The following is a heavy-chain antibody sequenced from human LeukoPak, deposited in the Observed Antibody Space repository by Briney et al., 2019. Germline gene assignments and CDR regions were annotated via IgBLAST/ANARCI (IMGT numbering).Heavy chain of an antibody. D-gene: IGHD3-22*01. J-gene: IGHJ4*02. CDR3: ATDTYYYDSSGLCGDY. Sequence: PGGSLTLPCAASGFTFSSYAMLWVRPAPGKGLEWVSSISGSGCSTYYADSVKGRFTISRDNSKNTLYLQMNSLRAEDTAVYYCATDTYYYDSSGLCGDYWGQGTLVTVSS. CDR1: GFTFSSYA. V-gene: IGHV3-23*01. CDR2: ISGSGCST.